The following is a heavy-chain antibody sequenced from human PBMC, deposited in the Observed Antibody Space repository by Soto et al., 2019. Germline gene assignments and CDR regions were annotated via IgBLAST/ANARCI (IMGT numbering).Heavy chain of an antibody. CDR3: ARRYYFDSSGYADALDV. V-gene: IGHV4-30-4*01. Sequence: QVHLQESGPGLVKPSQTLSLTCTASGDSISSGEYYWAWIRQPPGKGLEWIGYVFYKGNTYYNPSLKSRLSIDVDTAKSQFSLRLSSVTAADTAVYYCARRYYFDSSGYADALDVWGQGTNVIVSS. D-gene: IGHD3-22*01. CDR1: GDSISSGEYY. J-gene: IGHJ3*01. CDR2: VFYKGNT.